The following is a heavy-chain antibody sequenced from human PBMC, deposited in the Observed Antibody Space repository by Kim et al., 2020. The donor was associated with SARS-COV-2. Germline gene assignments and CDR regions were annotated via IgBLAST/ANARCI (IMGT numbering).Heavy chain of an antibody. J-gene: IGHJ5*02. CDR3: AKDKDGSGSYFDP. D-gene: IGHD3-10*01. Sequence: GGSLRLSCAASGFTFDDYTMHWVRQAPGKGLEWVSLISWDGGSTYYADSVKGRFTISRDNSKNSLYLQMNSLRTEDTALYYCAKDKDGSGSYFDPWGQGTLVTVSS. CDR2: ISWDGGST. CDR1: GFTFDDYT. V-gene: IGHV3-43*01.